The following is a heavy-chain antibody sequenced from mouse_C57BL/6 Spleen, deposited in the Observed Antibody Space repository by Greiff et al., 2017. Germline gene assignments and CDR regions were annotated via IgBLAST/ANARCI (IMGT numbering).Heavy chain of an antibody. D-gene: IGHD1-1*01. J-gene: IGHJ2*01. V-gene: IGHV1-72*01. CDR3: AREDYYGGSLYCFDY. Sequence: VQLQQPGAELVKPGASVKLSCKASGYTFTSYWMHWVKQRPGRGLEWIGRIDPSSGGTKYNEKFKSKATLTVDKPSSTAYMQLSSLTSEDSAVSCCAREDYYGGSLYCFDYWGQGTTLTVSS. CDR1: GYTFTSYW. CDR2: IDPSSGGT.